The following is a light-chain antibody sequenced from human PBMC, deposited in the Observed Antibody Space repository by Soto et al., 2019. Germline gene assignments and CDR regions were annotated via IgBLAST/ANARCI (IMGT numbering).Light chain of an antibody. CDR2: KAS. V-gene: IGKV1-5*03. CDR1: QTISSW. CDR3: QHYNSYSEA. Sequence: DIQMTQAPSTLSGSVGDRVTITWRASQTISSWLAWYQQKPGKAPNLLIYKASTLKSGVPSRFSGSGSGTEFTLTISSLEPDDFATYSCQHYNSYSEAFGQATKVEL. J-gene: IGKJ1*01.